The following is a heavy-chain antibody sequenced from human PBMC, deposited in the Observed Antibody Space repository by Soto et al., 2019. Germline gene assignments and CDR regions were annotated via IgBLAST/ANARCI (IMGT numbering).Heavy chain of an antibody. CDR1: GFTFSSYA. D-gene: IGHD2-15*01. CDR3: AIYCSGGSCHSQ. CDR2: ISGSGGST. Sequence: EVQLLESGGGLVQPGGSLRLSCAASGFTFSSYAMSWVRQAPGKGLECVSAISGSGGSTYYADSVKGRFTISRDNSKNTLYLQMNSLRAEDTAVYYCAIYCSGGSCHSQWGQGTLVTVSS. J-gene: IGHJ4*02. V-gene: IGHV3-23*01.